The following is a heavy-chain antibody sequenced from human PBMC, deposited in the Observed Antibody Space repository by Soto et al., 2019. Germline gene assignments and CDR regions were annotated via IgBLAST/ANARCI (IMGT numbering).Heavy chain of an antibody. V-gene: IGHV5-51*01. CDR1: GYTFSNYW. CDR3: ARGVGIVATDGMDV. CDR2: IYLGDSDT. Sequence: GESLKISCKGSGYTFSNYWLGWVRQMPGKGLEWMGIIYLGDSDTRYGPSFQSQVTISADKSISTAYLQWSSLKASDTAMYYCARGVGIVATDGMDVWGQGTAVTVSS. D-gene: IGHD5-12*01. J-gene: IGHJ6*02.